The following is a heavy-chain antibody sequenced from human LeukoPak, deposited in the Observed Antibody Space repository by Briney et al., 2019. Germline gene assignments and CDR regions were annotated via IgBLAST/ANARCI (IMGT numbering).Heavy chain of an antibody. D-gene: IGHD6-13*01. V-gene: IGHV1-69*05. CDR3: ARSGIAAPWAY. Sequence: GASVKVSCKASGGTFSSYAISWVRQAPGQGLEWMGGIIPIFGTANYAQKFQGRVTMTTDTSTSTAYMELRSPRSDDTAVYYCARSGIAAPWAYWSQGTLVTVSS. CDR1: GGTFSSYA. CDR2: IIPIFGTA. J-gene: IGHJ4*02.